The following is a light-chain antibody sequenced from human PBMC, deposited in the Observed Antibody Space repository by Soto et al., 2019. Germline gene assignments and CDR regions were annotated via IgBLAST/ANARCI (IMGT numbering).Light chain of an antibody. CDR3: LQDFKYPRT. Sequence: AIQMTQSPSSLSVSVGDRVTITCRASQDIRTELGWYQQKPGKAPRLLIYGAFSLQSGVPSRFSGSGSGTDFTLTISSLQPDDVATYYCLQDFKYPRTFGQGTKVEV. CDR1: QDIRTE. CDR2: GAF. J-gene: IGKJ1*01. V-gene: IGKV1-6*01.